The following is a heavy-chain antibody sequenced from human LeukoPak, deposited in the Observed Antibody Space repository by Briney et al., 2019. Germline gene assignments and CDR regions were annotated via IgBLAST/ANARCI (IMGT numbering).Heavy chain of an antibody. CDR2: ISSSGSTI. Sequence: PGGSLRLSGAASGFTFSSYEMNWVRQAPGKGLEWVSYISSSGSTIYYADSLEGRFTISRDNSKNSLYLQMNSLRAEDTAVYYCARIRTTVTTSDYWGQGTLVTVSS. CDR1: GFTFSSYE. J-gene: IGHJ4*02. D-gene: IGHD4-17*01. V-gene: IGHV3-48*03. CDR3: ARIRTTVTTSDY.